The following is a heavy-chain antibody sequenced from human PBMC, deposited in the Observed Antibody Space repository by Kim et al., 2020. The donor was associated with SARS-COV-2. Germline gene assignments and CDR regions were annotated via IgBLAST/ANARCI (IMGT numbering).Heavy chain of an antibody. D-gene: IGHD3-10*01. CDR1: GFTFSSYS. CDR3: ARDCRRQQWGEFEP. V-gene: IGHV3-21*01. CDR2: ISSSSSYI. Sequence: GGSLRLSCAASGFTFSSYSMNWVRQAPGKGLEWVSSISSSSSYIYYADSVKGRFTISRDNAKNSLYLQMNSLRAEDTAVYYCARDCRRQQWGEFEPWGQGTLVTVSS. J-gene: IGHJ5*02.